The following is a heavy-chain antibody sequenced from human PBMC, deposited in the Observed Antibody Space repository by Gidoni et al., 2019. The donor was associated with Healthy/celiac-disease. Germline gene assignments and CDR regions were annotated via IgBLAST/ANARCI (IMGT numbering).Heavy chain of an antibody. J-gene: IGHJ5*02. CDR3: ARLPRYCSGGSCYGWFDP. D-gene: IGHD2-15*01. CDR2: IYPGDSDT. Sequence: EVQLVLSGAAVKKHGQPLKISCKGSVYSFTTYWIGWVRQMPGKGLEWLGIIYPGDSDTRYSPSFQGQVTSSADKSISTAYRQWSSLKASDTAMYYCARLPRYCSGGSCYGWFDPWGQGTLVTVSS. CDR1: VYSFTTYW. V-gene: IGHV5-51*01.